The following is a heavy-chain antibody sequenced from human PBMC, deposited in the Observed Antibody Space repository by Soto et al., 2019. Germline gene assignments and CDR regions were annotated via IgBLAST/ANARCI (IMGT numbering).Heavy chain of an antibody. CDR2: ITPGGVTT. D-gene: IGHD3-16*01. J-gene: IGHJ4*02. V-gene: IGHV3-23*01. CDR3: AKDRGGAYTTSRYFDY. CDR1: GFGFSSYA. Sequence: EVQLLVSGGGLAQPGGSLRLSGAASGFGFSSYAMSWVRQAPGKGLEWVAGITPGGVTTHYADSVKGRFTISRDNSNNTPYLQTGSLRAEDTATYYSAKDRGGAYTTSRYFDYWCQGTLITVSS.